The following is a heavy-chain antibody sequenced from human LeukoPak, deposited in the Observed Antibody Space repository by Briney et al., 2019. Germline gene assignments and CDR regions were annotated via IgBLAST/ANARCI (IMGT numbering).Heavy chain of an antibody. Sequence: SVKVSCKASGYTFTSYGIGWVRQAPGQGLEWMGRIIPILGIANYAQKFQGRVTITADKSTSTAYMELSSLRSEDTAVYYCARDGYPHVYYFGYWGQGTLVTVSS. CDR2: IIPILGIA. CDR3: ARDGYPHVYYFGY. CDR1: GYTFTSYG. J-gene: IGHJ4*02. D-gene: IGHD6-13*01. V-gene: IGHV1-69*04.